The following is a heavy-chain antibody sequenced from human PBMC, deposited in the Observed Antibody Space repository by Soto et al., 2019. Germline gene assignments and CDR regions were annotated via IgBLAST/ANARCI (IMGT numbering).Heavy chain of an antibody. Sequence: PGGSLRLPCAASGFTFSTYAMNWVRQAPGKGLEWVSGISGSGDSTYYADSVKGRFTVSRDNSKNTLYLQMNSLRAEDTAVSYCAKQRSSGWSLDYWGQGTLVTVSS. CDR3: AKQRSSGWSLDY. J-gene: IGHJ4*02. D-gene: IGHD6-19*01. CDR2: ISGSGDST. CDR1: GFTFSTYA. V-gene: IGHV3-23*01.